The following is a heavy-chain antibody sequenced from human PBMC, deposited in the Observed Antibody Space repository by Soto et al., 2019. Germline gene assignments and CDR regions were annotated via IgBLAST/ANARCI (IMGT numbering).Heavy chain of an antibody. CDR1: GFTFSSYG. CDR3: AKDPRGIAVAGEYYFDY. CDR2: ISYDGSNK. J-gene: IGHJ4*02. Sequence: QVQLVESGGGVVQPGRSLRLSCAASGFTFSSYGMHWVRQAPGKGLEWVAVISYDGSNKYYADSVKGRFTISRDNSKNTLYLQMNSLRAEDTAVYYCAKDPRGIAVAGEYYFDYWGQGTLVTVSS. V-gene: IGHV3-30*18. D-gene: IGHD6-19*01.